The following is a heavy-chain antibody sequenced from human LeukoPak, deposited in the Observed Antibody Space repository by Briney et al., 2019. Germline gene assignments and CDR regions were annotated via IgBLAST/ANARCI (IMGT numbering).Heavy chain of an antibody. CDR3: ARDFESHMDV. Sequence: SETLSLTCTVPGYSISSTYYWGWIRRPPGKGLEWIGSIYHSGTTYYSPSLRSRVTISLDTSKNQFSLTLNSVTAADTAVYYCARDFESHMDVWGKGTTVTVSS. CDR1: GYSISSTYY. J-gene: IGHJ6*03. V-gene: IGHV4-38-2*02. CDR2: IYHSGTT.